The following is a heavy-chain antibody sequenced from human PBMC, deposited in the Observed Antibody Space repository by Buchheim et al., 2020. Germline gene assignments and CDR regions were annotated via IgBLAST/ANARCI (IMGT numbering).Heavy chain of an antibody. V-gene: IGHV3-23*01. J-gene: IGHJ4*02. CDR2: ISGSGGST. CDR1: GFTFSSYA. D-gene: IGHD3-16*01. Sequence: EVQLLESGGGLVQPGGSLRLSCAASGFTFSSYAMSWVRQAPGKGLEWVSAISGSGGSTYYADSVKGRFTISRVNSTNTLYLQMKSLRAEDTAVYYCAKEHYVWGSYAPWFDYWGQGTL. CDR3: AKEHYVWGSYAPWFDY.